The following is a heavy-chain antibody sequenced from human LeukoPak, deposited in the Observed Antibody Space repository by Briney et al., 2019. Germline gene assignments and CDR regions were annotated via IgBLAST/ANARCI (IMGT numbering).Heavy chain of an antibody. J-gene: IGHJ5*02. Sequence: SETLSLTCTASGGSISSDGVYWGWVRQPPGKGLEWIGSIFHSGGTYYNQSLKSRATVSVDTSKNQFSLNLNSVTAADTAVYYCARRNGHSWDVGNWFDPWGQGTVVTVSS. V-gene: IGHV4-39*01. CDR3: ARRNGHSWDVGNWFDP. CDR1: GGSISSDGVY. D-gene: IGHD6-13*01. CDR2: IFHSGGT.